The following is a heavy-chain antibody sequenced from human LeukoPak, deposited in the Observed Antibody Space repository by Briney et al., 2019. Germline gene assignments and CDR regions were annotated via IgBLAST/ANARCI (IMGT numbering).Heavy chain of an antibody. CDR1: GYTFTSYA. J-gene: IGHJ4*02. D-gene: IGHD6-13*01. CDR3: ARDVASIATAVKYYFDY. Sequence: GAPVKVSCKASGYTFTSYAMHWVRQAPGQRLEWMGWINAGNGKTRYSQNFQGRVTITRDTSASTAYMELSSLRSEDTAVYYCARDVASIATAVKYYFDYWGQGTLVTVSS. CDR2: INAGNGKT. V-gene: IGHV1-3*01.